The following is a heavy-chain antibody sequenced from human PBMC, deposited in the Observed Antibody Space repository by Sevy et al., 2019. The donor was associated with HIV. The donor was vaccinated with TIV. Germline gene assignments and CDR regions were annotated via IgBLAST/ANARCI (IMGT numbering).Heavy chain of an antibody. V-gene: IGHV3-21*01. D-gene: IGHD1-26*01. CDR2: ISSSSSCI. Sequence: GGSLRLSCAASGFTFSSYSMNWVRQAPGKGLEWVSSISSSSSCIYYEDSVKGRFTISRDNAKNSLYLQMNSLRAEDTAVYYCARVLYSGSYLQRRNWFDPWGQGTLVTVSS. CDR1: GFTFSSYS. J-gene: IGHJ5*02. CDR3: ARVLYSGSYLQRRNWFDP.